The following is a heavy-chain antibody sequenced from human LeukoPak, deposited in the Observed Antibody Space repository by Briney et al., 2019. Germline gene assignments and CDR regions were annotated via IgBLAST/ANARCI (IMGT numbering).Heavy chain of an antibody. V-gene: IGHV4-61*02. CDR2: IYTSGST. CDR3: ARSLGVTITQYGMDV. CDR1: GGSISSGSYY. D-gene: IGHD5-12*01. Sequence: SETLSLTCTVSGGSISSGSYYWSWIRQPAGKGLEWIGRIYTSGSTNYNPSLKSRVPISVDTSKNQFSLKLSSVTAADTAVYYCARSLGVTITQYGMDVWGQGTTVTVSS. J-gene: IGHJ6*02.